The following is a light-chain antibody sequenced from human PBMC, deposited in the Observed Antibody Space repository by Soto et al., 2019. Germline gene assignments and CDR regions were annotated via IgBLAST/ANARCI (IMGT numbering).Light chain of an antibody. Sequence: QSALTQPASVSVSPGQSITISCTGTSSDVGGYNSVSWYQQHPGKAPKLMIYDVSNRPSGVSNRFSGSKSVNTASLTISGLQAEDEADYYCSSYTSSSTVVFGGGTQLTVL. J-gene: IGLJ2*01. CDR3: SSYTSSSTVV. V-gene: IGLV2-14*01. CDR2: DVS. CDR1: SSDVGGYNS.